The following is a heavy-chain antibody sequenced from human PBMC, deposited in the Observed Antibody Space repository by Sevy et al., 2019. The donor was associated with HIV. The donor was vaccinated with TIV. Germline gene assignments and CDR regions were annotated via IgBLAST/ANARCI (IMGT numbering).Heavy chain of an antibody. Sequence: ASVKVSCKASGYTFTGYYMHWVRQAPGQGLEWMGWINPDSGGPNYAPKFQGRVTLTRDTSISTAYMELSRLKSDDTAVYYCVRDDRDGYFDYWGQGTLVTLSS. CDR1: GYTFTGYY. V-gene: IGHV1-2*02. CDR2: INPDSGGP. CDR3: VRDDRDGYFDY. J-gene: IGHJ4*02.